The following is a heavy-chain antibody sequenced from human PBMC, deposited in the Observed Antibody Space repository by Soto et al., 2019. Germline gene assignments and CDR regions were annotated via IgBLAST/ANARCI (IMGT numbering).Heavy chain of an antibody. V-gene: IGHV3-9*01. D-gene: IGHD3-16*01. Sequence: PGGSLRLSCAASGFTFDDYAMHWVRQAPGKGLEWVSGISWKSGSIGYADSVKGRFTISRDNAKNSLYLQMNSLRVEDTALYYCAKDIAPSIMITFGGVKRHPDYFDYWGQGTLVTVSS. CDR3: AKDIAPSIMITFGGVKRHPDYFDY. J-gene: IGHJ4*02. CDR1: GFTFDDYA. CDR2: ISWKSGSI.